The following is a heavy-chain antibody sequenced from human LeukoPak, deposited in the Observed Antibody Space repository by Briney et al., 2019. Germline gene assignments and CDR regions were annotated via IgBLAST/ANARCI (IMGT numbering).Heavy chain of an antibody. Sequence: QSGGSLRLSCAASGFTFSSYGMHWVRQAPGKGLEWVAFIRYDGSNKYYADSVKGRFTISRDNSKNTLYLQMNSLRAEDTAVYYCAKAERFGEFAYYYYYMDVWGKGTTVTISS. J-gene: IGHJ6*03. CDR3: AKAERFGEFAYYYYYMDV. V-gene: IGHV3-30*02. D-gene: IGHD3-10*01. CDR1: GFTFSSYG. CDR2: IRYDGSNK.